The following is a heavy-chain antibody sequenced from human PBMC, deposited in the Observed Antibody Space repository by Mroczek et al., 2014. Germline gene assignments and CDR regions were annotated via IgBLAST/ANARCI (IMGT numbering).Heavy chain of an antibody. CDR3: ARGSPYNWNYGDFDY. Sequence: QVQLQESGSGLVKPSQTLSLTCAVSGGSISSGGYSWSWIRQPPGKGLEWIGYIYHSGSTYYNPSLKSRVTISVDRSKNQFSLKLSSVTAADTAVYYCARGSPYNWNYGDFDYWGQGTLVTVSS. V-gene: IGHV4-30-2*01. J-gene: IGHJ4*02. CDR1: GGSISSGGYS. CDR2: IYHSGST. D-gene: IGHD1-7*01.